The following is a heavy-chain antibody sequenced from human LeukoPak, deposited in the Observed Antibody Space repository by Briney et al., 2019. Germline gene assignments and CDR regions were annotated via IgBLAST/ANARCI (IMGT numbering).Heavy chain of an antibody. CDR2: ISGSGGST. CDR3: AKDSRVAYYGSGSYYPFDY. V-gene: IGHV3-23*01. CDR1: GFTFSSYA. J-gene: IGHJ4*02. D-gene: IGHD3-10*01. Sequence: GGSLRLSCAASGFTFSSYAMSWVRQAPGKGLEWVSAISGSGGSTYYADSVKGRFTISRDNSKNTLYLQMNSLRAEDTAVYYCAKDSRVAYYGSGSYYPFDYWGQGTLVTVSS.